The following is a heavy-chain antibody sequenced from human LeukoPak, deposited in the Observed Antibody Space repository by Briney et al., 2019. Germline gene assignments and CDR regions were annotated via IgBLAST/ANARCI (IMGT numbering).Heavy chain of an antibody. D-gene: IGHD3-16*01. J-gene: IGHJ4*02. CDR1: GFTFSSYG. Sequence: GGSLRLSCAASGFTFSSYGMHWVRQAPGKGLEWVAVISYDGSNKYYADSVKGRSTISRDNSKNTLYLQMNSLRAEDTAVYYCAKDMFTSPPRYYFDYWGQGTLVTVSS. V-gene: IGHV3-30*18. CDR2: ISYDGSNK. CDR3: AKDMFTSPPRYYFDY.